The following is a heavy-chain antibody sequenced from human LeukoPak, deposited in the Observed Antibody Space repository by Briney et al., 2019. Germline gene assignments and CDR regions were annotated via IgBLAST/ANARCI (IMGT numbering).Heavy chain of an antibody. CDR2: IIPIFGTA. Sequence: GASVKVSCKASGGTFSSYAISWVRQAPGQGLEWMGGIIPIFGTANYAQKFQGRVTITADESTNTAYMELSSLRSEDTAVYYCARFSGRNYYDSSGYPDYWGQGTLVTVSS. V-gene: IGHV1-69*13. D-gene: IGHD3-22*01. J-gene: IGHJ4*02. CDR3: ARFSGRNYYDSSGYPDY. CDR1: GGTFSSYA.